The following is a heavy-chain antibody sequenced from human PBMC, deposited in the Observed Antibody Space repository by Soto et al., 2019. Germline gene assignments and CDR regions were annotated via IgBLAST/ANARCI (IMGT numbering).Heavy chain of an antibody. CDR2: TYYRSRWYY. V-gene: IGHV6-1*01. CDR1: GDSVSSNSAA. CDR3: AGTTSHQWYYMDV. Sequence: PSQTLSLTCAISGDSVSSNSAAWNWIRLAPARGLEWLARTYYRSRWYYDYAVSVRSRITVNPDTSKNQFSLQLTSVTPEDTAVYYCAGTTSHQWYYMDVWGKGTTVTVSS. D-gene: IGHD1-7*01. J-gene: IGHJ6*03.